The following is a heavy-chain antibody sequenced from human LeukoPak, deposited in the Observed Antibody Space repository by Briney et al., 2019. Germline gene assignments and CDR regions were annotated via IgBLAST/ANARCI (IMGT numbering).Heavy chain of an antibody. CDR2: ISSSGGTT. CDR3: ARYPGQSYYDSSGYYPEWYFDL. D-gene: IGHD3-22*01. J-gene: IGHJ2*01. V-gene: IGHV3-23*01. CDR1: GLTFSSYA. Sequence: GGSLRLSCAASGLTFSSYAMTWVRQAPGKGLEWVSTISSSGGTTHYADSVKGRFTISRDNSKNTLYLQMNSLRAEDTAVYYCARYPGQSYYDSSGYYPEWYFDLWGRGTLVTVSS.